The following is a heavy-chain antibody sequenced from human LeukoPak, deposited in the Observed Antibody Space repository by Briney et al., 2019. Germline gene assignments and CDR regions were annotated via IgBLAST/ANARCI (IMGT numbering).Heavy chain of an antibody. J-gene: IGHJ6*02. CDR3: ARAHTSSIAAPSSGAYYYYGMDV. Sequence: ASVKVSCKASGYTFTGYYMHWVQQAPGQGLEWMGWINPNSGGTNYAQKFQGRVTMTRDTSISTAYMELSRLRSDDTAVYYCARAHTSSIAAPSSGAYYYYGMDVWGQGTTVTVSS. CDR2: INPNSGGT. V-gene: IGHV1-2*02. CDR1: GYTFTGYY. D-gene: IGHD6-6*01.